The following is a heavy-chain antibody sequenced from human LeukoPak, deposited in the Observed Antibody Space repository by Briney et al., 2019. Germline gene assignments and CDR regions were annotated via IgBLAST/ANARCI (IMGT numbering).Heavy chain of an antibody. D-gene: IGHD3-22*01. CDR3: ARSDSSGYFFDY. J-gene: IGHJ4*02. CDR1: GYSISSGYY. Sequence: SETLSLTCTVSGYSISSGYYWGWIRQPPGKGLEWIGSIYHSGSTYYNPSLKSRVTISVDTSKNQFSLKLSSVTAADTAVYYCARSDSSGYFFDYWGQGTLVTVSS. CDR2: IYHSGST. V-gene: IGHV4-38-2*02.